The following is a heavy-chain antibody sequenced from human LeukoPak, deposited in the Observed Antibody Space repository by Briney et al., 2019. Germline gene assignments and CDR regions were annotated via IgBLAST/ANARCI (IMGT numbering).Heavy chain of an antibody. CDR1: GFTFDEYA. V-gene: IGHV3-9*01. Sequence: PGGSLTLSCAASGFTFDEYAMHWVRQAPGKGLEWVSGISWNTGSIAYADSVKGRFTISRDNAKNSLYLQMNSLRAEDTAVYYRARAASRIWGQGTLVTVSS. J-gene: IGHJ4*02. D-gene: IGHD2/OR15-2a*01. CDR3: ARAASRI. CDR2: ISWNTGSI.